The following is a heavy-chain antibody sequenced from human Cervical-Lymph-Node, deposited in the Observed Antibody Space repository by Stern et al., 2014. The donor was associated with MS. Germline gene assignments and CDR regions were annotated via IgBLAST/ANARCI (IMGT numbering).Heavy chain of an antibody. J-gene: IGHJ5*02. Sequence: VQLVESGAEVKKPGSSVKVSCKASGGTFSSYAISWVRQAPGQGLEWMGGIIPIFGTANYAQKFQGRVTITADESTSTAYMELSSLRSEDTAVYYCAGRNYDILTGYYNIWFDPWGQGTLVTVSS. CDR2: IIPIFGTA. V-gene: IGHV1-69*01. CDR3: AGRNYDILTGYYNIWFDP. D-gene: IGHD3-9*01. CDR1: GGTFSSYA.